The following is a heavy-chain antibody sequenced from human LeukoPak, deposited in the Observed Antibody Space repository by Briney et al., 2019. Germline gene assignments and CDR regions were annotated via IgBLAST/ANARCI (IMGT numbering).Heavy chain of an antibody. Sequence: SETLSLTCTVSGGSISSGDYYWTWIRQPPGKGLEWIAYIYYTGSTYYNPSLKSRVTISVDTSKNQFSLKLSSVTAADTAVYYCASTRSMVATFDYWGQGTLVTVSS. CDR2: IYYTGST. V-gene: IGHV4-30-4*01. CDR3: ASTRSMVATFDY. CDR1: GGSISSGDYY. D-gene: IGHD5-12*01. J-gene: IGHJ4*02.